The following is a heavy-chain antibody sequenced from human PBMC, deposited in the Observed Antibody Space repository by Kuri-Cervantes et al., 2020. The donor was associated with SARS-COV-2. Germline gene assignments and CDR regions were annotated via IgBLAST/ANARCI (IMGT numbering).Heavy chain of an antibody. J-gene: IGHJ3*02. CDR3: ARDEASSGAFDI. Sequence: ESLKISCAVSRYSISSGYYWGWIRQPPGKGLEWIGSIYYSGSTYYNPSLKSRVTISVDTSKNQFSLKLSSVTAADTAVYYCARDEASSGAFDIWGQGTMVTVSS. CDR1: RYSISSGYY. CDR2: IYYSGST. V-gene: IGHV4-38-2*02. D-gene: IGHD3-10*01.